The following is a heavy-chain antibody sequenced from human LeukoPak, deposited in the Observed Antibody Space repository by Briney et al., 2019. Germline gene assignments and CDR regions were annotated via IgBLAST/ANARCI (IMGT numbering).Heavy chain of an antibody. CDR3: AKPRLGSSWYFYYYMDV. CDR2: IRYDGSNK. V-gene: IGHV3-30*02. J-gene: IGHJ6*03. D-gene: IGHD6-13*01. CDR1: GFTFSSYG. Sequence: GGSLRLSCAASGFTFSSYGMHWVRQAPGKGLEWVAFIRYDGSNKYYADSVKGRFTISRDNSKNTLYLQMNSLRAEDTAVYYCAKPRLGSSWYFYYYMDVWGKGTTVTVS.